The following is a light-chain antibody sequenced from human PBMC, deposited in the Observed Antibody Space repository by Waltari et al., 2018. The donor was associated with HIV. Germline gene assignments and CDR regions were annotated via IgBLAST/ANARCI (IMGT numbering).Light chain of an antibody. V-gene: IGLV3-10*01. CDR2: EDI. CDR3: YSTDTSGDHGV. Sequence: SSALTQPPSLSVSPGHTARLTCSGDASPKTYVHLYQQKSGQAPVLVISEDIKRPSGIPERFSASSSGTMATLIISGAQVEDEADYYCYSTDTSGDHGVFGGGTKLTVL. J-gene: IGLJ3*02. CDR1: ASPKTY.